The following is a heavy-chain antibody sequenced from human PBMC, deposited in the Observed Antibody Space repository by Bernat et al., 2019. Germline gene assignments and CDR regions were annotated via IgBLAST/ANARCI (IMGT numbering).Heavy chain of an antibody. CDR1: GFTFSSYA. Sequence: EVQLLESGGGLVQPGGSLRLSCAASGFTFSSYAMSWVRQAPGKGLEWFSAISGSGCSTYNADAVKGRFTIARDYSKNALYLKMNRLRAENTDVYYCAKDAAVYGFLYWGQGTLVTVSS. D-gene: IGHD5/OR15-5a*01. CDR3: AKDAAVYGFLY. V-gene: IGHV3-23*01. J-gene: IGHJ4*02. CDR2: ISGSGCST.